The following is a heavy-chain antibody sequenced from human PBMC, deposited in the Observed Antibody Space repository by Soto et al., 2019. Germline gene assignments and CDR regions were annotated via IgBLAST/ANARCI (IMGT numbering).Heavy chain of an antibody. V-gene: IGHV4-59*01. CDR1: GDSISSFF. CDR2: IYSIGST. D-gene: IGHD2-15*01. Sequence: SETLSLTCTVSGDSISSFFWTWIRQPPGKGLELIGYIYSIGSTNYNPSLKSRVTISVDKSKNQVSLNLSSVTAADTAVYYCARMYCSGNSCYYFDSWGQGTRVTVSS. J-gene: IGHJ4*02. CDR3: ARMYCSGNSCYYFDS.